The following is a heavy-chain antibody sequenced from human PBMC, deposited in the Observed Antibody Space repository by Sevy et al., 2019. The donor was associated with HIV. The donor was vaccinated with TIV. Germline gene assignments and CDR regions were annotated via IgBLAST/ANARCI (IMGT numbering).Heavy chain of an antibody. Sequence: ASVKVSCKASGYTFTSYGISWVRQAPGQGLEWMGWISAYNGNTNYAQKLQGRVTMTTDTSTSTAYMELRSLRSDDTAVYYCARVRVAGPQSEYFQHWGQGTLVTVSS. D-gene: IGHD6-19*01. CDR1: GYTFTSYG. CDR3: ARVRVAGPQSEYFQH. V-gene: IGHV1-18*01. J-gene: IGHJ1*01. CDR2: ISAYNGNT.